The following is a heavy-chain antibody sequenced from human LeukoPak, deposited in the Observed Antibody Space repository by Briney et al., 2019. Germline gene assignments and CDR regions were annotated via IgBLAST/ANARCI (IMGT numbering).Heavy chain of an antibody. Sequence: SETLSLTCTVSGGSINISYWSWIRQPPGKGLEWIGYIYHRGSTNYNPSLKSRITVSVDTSKNQFSLKVTSLTAADTAVYYCARSGVFSGYDAFDIWGQGTMVTVSS. D-gene: IGHD3-9*01. CDR3: ARSGVFSGYDAFDI. V-gene: IGHV4-4*09. CDR1: GGSINISY. J-gene: IGHJ3*02. CDR2: IYHRGST.